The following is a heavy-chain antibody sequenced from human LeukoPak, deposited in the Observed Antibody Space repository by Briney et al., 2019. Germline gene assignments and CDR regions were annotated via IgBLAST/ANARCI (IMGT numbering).Heavy chain of an antibody. CDR3: ARLPRGSGTSIWFDP. Sequence: SSETLSLTCTVSGDSISSSSYYWGWIRQPPGKGLEWIGSIYYSGSTYYHPSLKSRVTISVDTSKNQFSLHLTSVTAADTAVFYCARLPRGSGTSIWFDPWGQGTLVTVSS. D-gene: IGHD3-10*01. V-gene: IGHV4-39*01. CDR2: IYYSGST. CDR1: GDSISSSSYY. J-gene: IGHJ5*02.